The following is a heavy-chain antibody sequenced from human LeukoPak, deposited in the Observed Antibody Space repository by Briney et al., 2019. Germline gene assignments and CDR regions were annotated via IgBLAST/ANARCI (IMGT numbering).Heavy chain of an antibody. V-gene: IGHV4-59*01. CDR1: GGSISSYY. D-gene: IGHD6-19*01. Sequence: SETLSLTCTVSGGSISSYYWSWIRQPPGKGLEWIGYIYYSGSTNYNPSLKSRVTISVDTSKNQFSLKLSSVTAADTAVYYCARERIAVAGLGGPFDYWGQGTLITVSS. CDR3: ARERIAVAGLGGPFDY. J-gene: IGHJ4*02. CDR2: IYYSGST.